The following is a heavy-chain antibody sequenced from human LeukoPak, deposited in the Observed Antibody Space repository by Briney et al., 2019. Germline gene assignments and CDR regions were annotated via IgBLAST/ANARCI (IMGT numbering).Heavy chain of an antibody. CDR1: GGSISSYY. CDR2: IYYSGST. Sequence: SETLSLTCAVSGGSISSYYWNWIRQPPGKGLEWIGYIYYSGSTNYNPSLKSRVTISVDRSKNQFSLKLSSVTAADTAVYYCAREGRLSGYDLYYFDYWGQGTLVTVSS. CDR3: AREGRLSGYDLYYFDY. D-gene: IGHD5-12*01. J-gene: IGHJ4*02. V-gene: IGHV4-59*12.